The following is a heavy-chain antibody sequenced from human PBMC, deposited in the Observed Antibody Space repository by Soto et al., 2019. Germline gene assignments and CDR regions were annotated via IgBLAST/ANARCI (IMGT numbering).Heavy chain of an antibody. Sequence: EVQLLESGGGLVQPGGSLRLSCAASGFTFSSYAMSWVRQAPGKGLEWVSAISGSGGSTYYADSVKGRFTISRDNSKNTLYLQMKSLRAEDTAVYYCANIAVAGPDYYYYGMDVWGQGTTVTVSS. J-gene: IGHJ6*02. CDR2: ISGSGGST. CDR1: GFTFSSYA. V-gene: IGHV3-23*01. CDR3: ANIAVAGPDYYYYGMDV. D-gene: IGHD6-19*01.